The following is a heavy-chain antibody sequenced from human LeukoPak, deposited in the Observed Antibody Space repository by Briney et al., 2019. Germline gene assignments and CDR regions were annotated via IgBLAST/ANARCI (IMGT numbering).Heavy chain of an antibody. D-gene: IGHD3-16*01. CDR2: IHHGGNT. CDR1: NYSINTDYC. Sequence: ASQTLSLTCAVCNYSINTDYCWGWIRQPPGKGLEWIANIHHGGNTNYNPSFKSRVTISVDTSKNQFSLKLTSVTAADTAVYYCARTGGGPDQADFDFWGQGTPVIVSS. V-gene: IGHV4-38-2*01. J-gene: IGHJ4*02. CDR3: ARTGGGPDQADFDF.